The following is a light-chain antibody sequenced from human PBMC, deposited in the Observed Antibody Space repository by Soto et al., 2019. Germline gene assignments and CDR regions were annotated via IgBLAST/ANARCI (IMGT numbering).Light chain of an antibody. J-gene: IGKJ3*01. CDR2: DAY. CDR1: QDIGNS. Sequence: DIQMTQSPPSLSASVGDRVTITFQASQDIGNSLNWFQHKPGKAPNLVIYDAYNLEIGVPSRFSGSGSGTDFTFTITSLRPEDIATYYCQKSDHLPLFGPGTKVDIK. CDR3: QKSDHLPL. V-gene: IGKV1-33*01.